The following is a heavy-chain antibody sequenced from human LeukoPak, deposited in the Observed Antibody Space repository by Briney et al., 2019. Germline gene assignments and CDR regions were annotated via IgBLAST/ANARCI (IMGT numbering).Heavy chain of an antibody. V-gene: IGHV4-34*01. D-gene: IGHD3/OR15-3a*01. CDR2: INHSGST. CDR1: GGSFSGYY. CDR3: ARVGDADWLLFKAGGFDY. Sequence: RSSETLSLTCAVYGGSFSGYYWSWIRQPPGKGLEWIGEINHSGSTNYNPSLKSRVTISVDTSKNQFSLKLSSVTAADTAVYYCARVGDADWLLFKAGGFDYWGQGTLVTVSS. J-gene: IGHJ4*02.